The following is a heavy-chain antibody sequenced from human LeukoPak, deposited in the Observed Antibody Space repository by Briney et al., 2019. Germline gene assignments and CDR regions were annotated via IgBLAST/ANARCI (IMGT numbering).Heavy chain of an antibody. CDR2: INAGNGNT. Sequence: ASVKVSCKASGYTCTSYAMHWVRQAPGQRLEWMGWINAGNGNTKYSQKFQGRVTITRDTSASTAYMELSSLRSEDTAVYYCARVSGYDFHPIDYWGQGTLVTVSS. V-gene: IGHV1-3*01. CDR3: ARVSGYDFHPIDY. CDR1: GYTCTSYA. D-gene: IGHD5-12*01. J-gene: IGHJ4*02.